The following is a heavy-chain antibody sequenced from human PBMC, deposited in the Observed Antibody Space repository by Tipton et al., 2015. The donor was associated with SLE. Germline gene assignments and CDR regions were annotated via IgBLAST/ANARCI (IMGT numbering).Heavy chain of an antibody. D-gene: IGHD1-26*01. CDR2: IYTSGST. J-gene: IGHJ4*02. CDR1: GFTFSSYS. V-gene: IGHV4-4*07. CDR3: AREGGSF. Sequence: LRLSCAASGFTFSSYSMNWVRQAPGKGLEWIGRIYTSGSTNYNPSLKSRVTMSVDTSKNQFSLKLSSVTAADTAVYYCAREGGSFWGQGTLVTVSS.